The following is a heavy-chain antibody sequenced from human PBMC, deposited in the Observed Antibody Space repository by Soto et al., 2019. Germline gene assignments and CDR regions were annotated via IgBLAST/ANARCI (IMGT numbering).Heavy chain of an antibody. CDR3: ARALGGVTYLKL. CDR1: GGSFSGSY. Sequence: QVQLQQWGAGLLKPSETLSLTCAVSGGSFSGSYWTWVRQAPGKGLEWIGEFNRNGHINYNPSLESLVAISMDTAKKQCSLKVTSVTAADTAVYYCARALGGVTYLKLWGQGTLVTVSS. J-gene: IGHJ4*02. D-gene: IGHD3-10*01. CDR2: FNRNGHI. V-gene: IGHV4-34*01.